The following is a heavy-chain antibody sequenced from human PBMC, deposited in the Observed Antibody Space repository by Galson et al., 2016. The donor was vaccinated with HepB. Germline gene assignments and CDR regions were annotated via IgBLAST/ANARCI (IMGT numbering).Heavy chain of an antibody. J-gene: IGHJ6*02. CDR1: GFIFSRYS. V-gene: IGHV3-48*02. Sequence: SLRLSFAASGFIFSRYSMNWVRQAPGKGLEWVSYIVSGSDTIYYADSVKGRFTISRDNAKNSLYLQMIGLRDEDTAVYYCARGQDTSVEIYYYSMDVWGQGTTVTVSS. CDR2: IVSGSDTI. D-gene: IGHD5-18*01. CDR3: ARGQDTSVEIYYYSMDV.